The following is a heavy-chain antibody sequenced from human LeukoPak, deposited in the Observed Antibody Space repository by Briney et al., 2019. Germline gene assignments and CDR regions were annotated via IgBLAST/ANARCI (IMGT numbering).Heavy chain of an antibody. D-gene: IGHD6-13*01. Sequence: SETLSLTCAVYGGSFSGYYWSWIRQPPGKGLEWIREINHSGSTNYNPSLKSRVTISVDTSKNQFSLKLSSVTAADTAVYYCARLRGYQRTPISSSWYSGYYFDYWGQGTLVTVSS. CDR3: ARLRGYQRTPISSSWYSGYYFDY. CDR2: INHSGST. V-gene: IGHV4-34*01. CDR1: GGSFSGYY. J-gene: IGHJ4*02.